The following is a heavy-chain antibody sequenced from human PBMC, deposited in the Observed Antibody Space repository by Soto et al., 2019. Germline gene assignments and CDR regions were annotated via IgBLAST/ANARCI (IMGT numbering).Heavy chain of an antibody. D-gene: IGHD6-13*01. Sequence: ASVNVSCKASVYTFTAYYCHWVRQAPGQGREWMGWGNPLSGDTTYAQKFEGRVTITRDTSISTAYMELSRLRSDATDTYYCERAQDRAIMAAGFDYWGQGTPLTVSS. CDR2: GNPLSGDT. V-gene: IGHV1-2*02. J-gene: IGHJ4*02. CDR3: ERAQDRAIMAAGFDY. CDR1: VYTFTAYY.